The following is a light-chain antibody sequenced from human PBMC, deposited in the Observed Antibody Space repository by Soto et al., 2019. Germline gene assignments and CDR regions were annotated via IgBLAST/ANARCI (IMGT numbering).Light chain of an antibody. CDR1: QSVSNN. CDR2: GAS. J-gene: IGKJ5*01. CDR3: QQYNNWPRIT. V-gene: IGKV3D-15*01. Sequence: EIVLTQSPGTLSLSPVERSTLSCRAIQSVSNNYLAWYQQKPGQAPRLLIYGASNRATGIPDRFSGSGSGTEFTLTISSLQSEDFAIYYCQQYNNWPRITFGQGTRLEIK.